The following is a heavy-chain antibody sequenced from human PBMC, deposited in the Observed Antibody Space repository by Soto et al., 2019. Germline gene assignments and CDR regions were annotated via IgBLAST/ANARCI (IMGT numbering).Heavy chain of an antibody. CDR1: GGSISSSSYY. V-gene: IGHV4-39*01. D-gene: IGHD3-10*01. Sequence: SETLSLTCTVSGGSISSSSYYWGWIRQPPGKGLEWIGSIYYSGSTYYNPSLKSRVTISVDTSKNQFSLKLSSVTAADTAVYYCARGGVVSGSARYWGQGTLVTVSS. CDR3: ARGGVVSGSARY. J-gene: IGHJ4*02. CDR2: IYYSGST.